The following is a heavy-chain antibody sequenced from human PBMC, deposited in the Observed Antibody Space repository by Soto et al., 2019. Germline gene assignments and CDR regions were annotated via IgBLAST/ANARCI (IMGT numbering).Heavy chain of an antibody. Sequence: SETRSPTCSVSAVSVSSGSNYWSWNRQTAGTLLQWLGFIYYIVRTNYNPSLKSRFTISVDTSKNQFSLKVSSVTAADTAVYFSARDPLRYTSAHFFDHWGQGTLVTVSS. CDR2: IYYIVRT. CDR3: ARDPLRYTSAHFFDH. D-gene: IGHD3-22*01. CDR1: AVSVSSGSNY. V-gene: IGHV4-61*10. J-gene: IGHJ4*02.